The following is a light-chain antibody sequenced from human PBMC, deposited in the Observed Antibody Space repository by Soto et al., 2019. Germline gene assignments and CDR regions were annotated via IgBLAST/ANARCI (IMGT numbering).Light chain of an antibody. Sequence: QSALTQPASVSGSPGQSITIYCTGTSSDVGGYNYVSWSQQHPGKAPKPMIYEVNNRPSGVSNRFSCAKSGNTASRTSSGLQAEDEADYYCSSYTSRGTWVFGGGSKLTVL. CDR2: EVN. V-gene: IGLV2-14*01. J-gene: IGLJ3*02. CDR1: SSDVGGYNY. CDR3: SSYTSRGTWV.